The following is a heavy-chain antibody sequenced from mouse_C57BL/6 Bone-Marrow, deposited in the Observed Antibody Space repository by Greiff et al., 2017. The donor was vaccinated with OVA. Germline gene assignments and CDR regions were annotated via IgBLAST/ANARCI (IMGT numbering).Heavy chain of an antibody. CDR1: GFTFSDYY. Sequence: DVHLVESEGGLVQPGSSMKLSCTASGFTFSDYYMAWVRQVPEKGLEWVANINYDGSSTYYLDSLKSRFIISRDNAKNILYLQMSSLKSEDTATYYCARGPYGNYEYYYAMDYWGQGTSVTVSS. J-gene: IGHJ4*01. D-gene: IGHD2-1*01. CDR3: ARGPYGNYEYYYAMDY. V-gene: IGHV5-16*01. CDR2: INYDGSST.